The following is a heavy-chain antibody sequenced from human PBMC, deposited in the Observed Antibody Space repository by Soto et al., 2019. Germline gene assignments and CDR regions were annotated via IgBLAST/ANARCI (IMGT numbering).Heavy chain of an antibody. CDR1: GGTFNSYG. Sequence: QVQLVQSGAEVKKPGSSVKVSCKTSGGTFNSYGLSWVRQAPGQGPEWMGQIIPIFGTAKYAQRFQGRLTISADESTSTVYMELSSLRSDDTAMHYCAREKFSNYFDPWGQGTLVTVSS. D-gene: IGHD4-4*01. V-gene: IGHV1-69*01. CDR2: IIPIFGTA. J-gene: IGHJ5*02. CDR3: AREKFSNYFDP.